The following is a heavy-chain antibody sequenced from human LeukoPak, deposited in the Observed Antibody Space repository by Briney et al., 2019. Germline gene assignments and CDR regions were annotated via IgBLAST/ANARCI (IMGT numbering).Heavy chain of an antibody. CDR2: ISSSGSTI. Sequence: GRSLRLSCAASGFTFSNYGMHWVRQAPGKGLEWVSYISSSGSTIYYADSVKGRFTISRDNAKNSLYLQMNSLRAEGTAVYYCARVPRWYVIDYWGQGTLVTVSS. V-gene: IGHV3-48*03. J-gene: IGHJ4*02. CDR1: GFTFSNYG. D-gene: IGHD4-23*01. CDR3: ARVPRWYVIDY.